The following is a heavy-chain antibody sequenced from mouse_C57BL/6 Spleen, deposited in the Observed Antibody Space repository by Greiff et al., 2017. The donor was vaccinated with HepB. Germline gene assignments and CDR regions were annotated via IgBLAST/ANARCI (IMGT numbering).Heavy chain of an antibody. Sequence: QVTLKESGPGILQPSQTLSLTCSFSGFSLSTFGMGVGWIRQPSGKGLEWLAHICWDDDKYYNPALKSRLTISKDTSKNQVFLKIANVDTADTATYYCAPALYGNYVYYAMDYWGQGTSVTVSS. CDR3: APALYGNYVYYAMDY. CDR2: ICWDDDK. V-gene: IGHV8-8*01. CDR1: GFSLSTFGMG. D-gene: IGHD2-1*01. J-gene: IGHJ4*01.